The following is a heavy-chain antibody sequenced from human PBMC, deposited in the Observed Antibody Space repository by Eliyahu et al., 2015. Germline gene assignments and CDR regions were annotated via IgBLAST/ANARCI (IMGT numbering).Heavy chain of an antibody. CDR2: IYYSGST. D-gene: IGHD1-7*01. Sequence: QLQLQESGPGLVKPSETLSLTCTVXGGSIXSSSYYWGWIRQPPGKGLEWIGSIYYSGSTYYNPSLKSRVTISVDTSKNQFSLKLSSVTAADTAVYYCARRGNWNLGRFIDYWGQGTLVTVSS. CDR1: GGSIXSSSYY. CDR3: ARRGNWNLGRFIDY. J-gene: IGHJ4*02. V-gene: IGHV4-39*01.